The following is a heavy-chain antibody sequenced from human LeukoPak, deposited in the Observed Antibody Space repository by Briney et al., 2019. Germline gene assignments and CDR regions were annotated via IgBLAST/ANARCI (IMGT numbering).Heavy chain of an antibody. CDR1: GFTFSSYG. D-gene: IGHD2-15*01. CDR3: AKNGDCSGGSCYHSINWFQT. V-gene: IGHV3-30*02. Sequence: GRSLRLSCAASGFTFSSYGMHWVRQTPGKGLEWVAFIPYDGSNKYYADSVKGRFTISRDNSKDTLYLQMNSLRVEDTAVYYCAKNGDCSGGSCYHSINWFQTWGEGTLVTVSS. CDR2: IPYDGSNK. J-gene: IGHJ5*02.